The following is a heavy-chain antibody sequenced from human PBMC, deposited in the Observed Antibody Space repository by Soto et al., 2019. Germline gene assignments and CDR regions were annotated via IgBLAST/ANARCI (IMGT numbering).Heavy chain of an antibody. Sequence: GESLKISCKGSGYSFTRYWIGWVGQMPGKGLEWMGIIYPGDSDTRYSPSFQGQVTISADKSISTAYLQWSSLKASDTAMYYCARLDGLAGTTVVRWFDPWGQGTLVTVSS. CDR1: GYSFTRYW. D-gene: IGHD1-7*01. V-gene: IGHV5-51*01. CDR2: IYPGDSDT. J-gene: IGHJ5*02. CDR3: ARLDGLAGTTVVRWFDP.